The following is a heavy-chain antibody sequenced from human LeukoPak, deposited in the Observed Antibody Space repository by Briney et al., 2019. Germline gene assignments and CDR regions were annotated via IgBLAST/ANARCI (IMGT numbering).Heavy chain of an antibody. CDR3: ARERVIAGSYYFDS. J-gene: IGHJ4*02. CDR1: GFTFSNYE. Sequence: GGSQRLSCAASGFTFSNYEMNGVPRAPGKGLEWVSYIRSSRSIIYYADSVKGRFTISRDNAKNSLYLQMNSVRAEDTAVYYCARERVIAGSYYFDSWGQGTLVTVSS. CDR2: IRSSRSII. D-gene: IGHD6-13*01. V-gene: IGHV3-48*03.